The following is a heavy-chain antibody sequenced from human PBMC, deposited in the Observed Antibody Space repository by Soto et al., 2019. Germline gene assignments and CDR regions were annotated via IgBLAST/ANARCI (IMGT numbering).Heavy chain of an antibody. CDR3: ERDSGYGSRASVNHYLDY. V-gene: IGHV3-7*01. CDR2: IKWDASEK. Sequence: EVQLEESGGGLVQPGGSLRLSCAASGFTFGSYWMSWVRQAPGKGPEWLATIKWDASEKKYVDSVKGRFTTSRDNAKNALYLQMDSLRAEDTAVYYCERDSGYGSRASVNHYLDYWGQGTLVTGSS. CDR1: GFTFGSYW. D-gene: IGHD3-10*01. J-gene: IGHJ4*01.